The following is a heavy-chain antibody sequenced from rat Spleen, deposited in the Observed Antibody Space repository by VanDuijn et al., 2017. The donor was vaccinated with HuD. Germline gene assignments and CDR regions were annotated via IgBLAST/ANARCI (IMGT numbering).Heavy chain of an antibody. D-gene: IGHD1-10*01. CDR2: ISYDGRSS. CDR1: GFTFSDYN. J-gene: IGHJ2*01. Sequence: EVQLVESGGGLVQPGRSLKLSCAASGFTFSDYNMAWVRQAPKKGLEWVATISYDGRSSYYRDSVKGRFTISRDNAKSTLYLQMDSLRSEDTATYYCATYTNYFFEHWGQGVMVAVSS. V-gene: IGHV5-7*01. CDR3: ATYTNYFFEH.